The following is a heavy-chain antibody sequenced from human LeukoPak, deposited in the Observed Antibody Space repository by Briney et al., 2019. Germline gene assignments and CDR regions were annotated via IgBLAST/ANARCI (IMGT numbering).Heavy chain of an antibody. J-gene: IGHJ5*02. D-gene: IGHD5-12*01. CDR3: ARQPVAGWFVP. V-gene: IGHV5-51*01. CDR1: GYSFTSSW. Sequence: GESLKISCQASGYSFTSSWIGWARPMPGKGLEWMAIINPGDSDTSYSPSFQGQVTISADKSISTVYLQWGSLKASDTAMYYCARQPVAGWFVPWGQGTLVTVSS. CDR2: INPGDSDT.